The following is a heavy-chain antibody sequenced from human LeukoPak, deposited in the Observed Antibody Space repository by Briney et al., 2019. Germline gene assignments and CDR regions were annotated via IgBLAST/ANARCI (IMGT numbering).Heavy chain of an antibody. V-gene: IGHV4-59*01. CDR2: IYYSGST. J-gene: IGHJ5*02. Sequence: SETLSLTRTVSGGSISSYYWSWIRQPPGKGLEWIGYIYYSGSTNYNPSLKSRVTISVDTSKNQFSLKLSSVTAADTAVYYCARGDYGDPSRSRFDPWGQGTLVTVSS. CDR1: GGSISSYY. D-gene: IGHD4-17*01. CDR3: ARGDYGDPSRSRFDP.